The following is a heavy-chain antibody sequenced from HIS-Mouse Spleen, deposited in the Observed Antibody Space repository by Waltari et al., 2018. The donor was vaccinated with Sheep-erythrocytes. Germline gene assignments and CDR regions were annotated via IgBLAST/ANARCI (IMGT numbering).Heavy chain of an antibody. D-gene: IGHD1-26*01. CDR1: GFTFRSYD. J-gene: IGHJ3*02. V-gene: IGHV3-13*01. Sequence: EVQLVESGGGLVQPGGSLRLSCAASGFTFRSYDMHWVRQATGKGLEWVSAIGTAGDTYYPGSVKGRFTISRENAKNSLYLQMNSLRAGDTAVYYCARANSGSYDDAFDIWGQGTMVTVSS. CDR2: IGTAGDT. CDR3: ARANSGSYDDAFDI.